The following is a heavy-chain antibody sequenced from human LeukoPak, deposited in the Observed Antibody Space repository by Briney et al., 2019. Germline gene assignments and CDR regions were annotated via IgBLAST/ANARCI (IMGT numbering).Heavy chain of an antibody. D-gene: IGHD5-12*01. CDR3: ARDRDIVATNDAFDI. Sequence: SETLSLTCTVSGGSISSSSYYWGWIRQPPGKGLEWIGSIYYSGSTYYNSSLKSRVTISVDTSKNQFSLKLSSVTAADTAVYYCARDRDIVATNDAFDIWGQGTMVTVSS. V-gene: IGHV4-39*07. CDR1: GGSISSSSYY. CDR2: IYYSGST. J-gene: IGHJ3*02.